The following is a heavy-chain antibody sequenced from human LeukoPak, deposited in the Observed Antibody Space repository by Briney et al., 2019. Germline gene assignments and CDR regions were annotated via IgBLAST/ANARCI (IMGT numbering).Heavy chain of an antibody. V-gene: IGHV3-23*01. CDR3: AKEYDYFYYYMDV. J-gene: IGHJ6*03. CDR1: GFTFSSYS. D-gene: IGHD2-8*01. CDR2: ISGSGGST. Sequence: GGSLRLSCAASGFTFSSYSMNWVRQAPGKGLEWVSAISGSGGSTYYADSVKGRFTISRDNSKNTLYLQMNSLRAEDTAVYYCAKEYDYFYYYMDVWGKGTTVTFSS.